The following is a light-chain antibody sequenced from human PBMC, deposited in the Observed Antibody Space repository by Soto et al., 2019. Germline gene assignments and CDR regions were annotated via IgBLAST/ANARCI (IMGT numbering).Light chain of an antibody. CDR2: LNSDGSH. CDR3: QTWGSGIVV. Sequence: QSVLTQSPSASASLGASVKLTCTLSSGHSNYAIAWHQQQSEKGPRYLMKLNSDGSHSKGDGIPDRFSGSSSGAERYLPISSLQSGDEADYYCQTWGSGIVVFGGGTKLTVL. J-gene: IGLJ2*01. V-gene: IGLV4-69*01. CDR1: SGHSNYA.